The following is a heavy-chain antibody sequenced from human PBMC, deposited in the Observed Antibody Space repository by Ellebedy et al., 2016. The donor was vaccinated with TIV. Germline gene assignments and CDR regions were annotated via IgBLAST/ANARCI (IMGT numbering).Heavy chain of an antibody. CDR3: AKDFYGGNSLDY. J-gene: IGHJ4*02. Sequence: GESLKISXAASGFTFSSYAMSWVRQAPGKGLEWVSAISGSGGSTYYADSVKGRFTISRDNSKNTLYLQMNSLRAEDTAVYYCAKDFYGGNSLDYWGQGTLVTVSS. CDR2: ISGSGGST. V-gene: IGHV3-23*01. D-gene: IGHD4-23*01. CDR1: GFTFSSYA.